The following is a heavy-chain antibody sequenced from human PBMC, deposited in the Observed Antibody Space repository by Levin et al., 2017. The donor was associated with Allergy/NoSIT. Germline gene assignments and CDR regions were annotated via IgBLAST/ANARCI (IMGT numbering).Heavy chain of an antibody. CDR1: GITFSNAW. CDR3: TTYISSWYYFDS. D-gene: IGHD6-13*01. CDR2: IKSKTDGGTA. J-gene: IGHJ4*02. Sequence: GESLKISCTASGITFSNAWMSWARQAPGKGLEWVGRIKSKTDGGTADYASPVKGRFTISREDSENTLYLQMNSLKTEDTAVYYCTTYISSWYYFDSWGQGTLVTVSS. V-gene: IGHV3-15*01.